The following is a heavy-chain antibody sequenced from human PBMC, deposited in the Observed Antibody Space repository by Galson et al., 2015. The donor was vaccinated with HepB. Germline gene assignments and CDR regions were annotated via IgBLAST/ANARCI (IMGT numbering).Heavy chain of an antibody. CDR1: GCTFSTYY. CDR2: INPGGGST. CDR3: AGDLGYDSLTGYKDAFDI. Sequence: SVKVSCKASGCTFSTYYIHWVRQAPGQGLEWMGIINPGGGSTIYAQNFEGRVTLTRDTSTSTVYMELSSLRSDDTAVYYCAGDLGYDSLTGYKDAFDIWGQGTMVFVSS. J-gene: IGHJ3*02. V-gene: IGHV1-46*01. D-gene: IGHD3-9*01.